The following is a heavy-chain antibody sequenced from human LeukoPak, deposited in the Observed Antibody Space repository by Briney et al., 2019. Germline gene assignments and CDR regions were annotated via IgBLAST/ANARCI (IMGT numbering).Heavy chain of an antibody. CDR1: GFTFSSYA. J-gene: IGHJ4*02. V-gene: IGHV3-23*01. CDR2: ISGSGGST. D-gene: IGHD3-22*01. CDR3: AKTYYYDSSGFSDYYFDY. Sequence: GGSLRLSCAASGFTFSSYAMSWVRQAPGKGLEWVSAISGSGGSTYYADSVKGRFTISRDNSKNTLYLQMNSLRAEDTAVYYYAKTYYYDSSGFSDYYFDYWGQGTLVTVSS.